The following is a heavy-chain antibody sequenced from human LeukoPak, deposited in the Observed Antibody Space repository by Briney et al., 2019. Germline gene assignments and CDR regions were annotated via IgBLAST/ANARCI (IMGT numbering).Heavy chain of an antibody. V-gene: IGHV3-23*01. CDR2: LSGSGITT. J-gene: IGHJ4*01. Sequence: GGSLRLSCAASGFTFSNSAMSWVRQAPGKGLEWVSTLSGSGITTYYADSVKGRFTISRDNSKSTLYLQMNSLRAEDTAVYYCAKGIYSSGWSYFDYWGHGTLVAVSS. CDR3: AKGIYSSGWSYFDY. CDR1: GFTFSNSA. D-gene: IGHD6-19*01.